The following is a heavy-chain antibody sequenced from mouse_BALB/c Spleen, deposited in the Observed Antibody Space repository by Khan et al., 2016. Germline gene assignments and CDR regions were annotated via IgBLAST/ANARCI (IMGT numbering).Heavy chain of an antibody. CDR3: AKHSLTGTSYFDY. Sequence: QVQLKQSGPGLVQPSQSLSITCTVSGFSLTDYGVSWIRQPPGKGLEWLGVIWGGGSTYYNSALKSRLSISKDNSKSQVFLKMNSLQTDDTAMYYCAKHSLTGTSYFDYWGQGTTLTVSS. D-gene: IGHD4-1*01. CDR1: GFSLTDYG. V-gene: IGHV2-6-5*01. CDR2: IWGGGST. J-gene: IGHJ2*01.